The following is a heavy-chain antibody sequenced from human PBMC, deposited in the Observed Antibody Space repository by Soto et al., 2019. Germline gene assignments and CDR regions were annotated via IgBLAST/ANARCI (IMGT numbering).Heavy chain of an antibody. CDR1: GFTFSSYA. CDR3: AKDKYYDSSGYYNPFDY. CDR2: ISGSGGST. D-gene: IGHD3-22*01. J-gene: IGHJ4*02. V-gene: IGHV3-23*01. Sequence: EVQLLESGGGLVQPGGSLRLSCAASGFTFSSYAMSWVRQAPGKGLEWVSAISGSGGSTYYADSVKGRFTISRDNSKNTLDLQMNSMRAEDTAVYYCAKDKYYDSSGYYNPFDYWGQGTLVTVSS.